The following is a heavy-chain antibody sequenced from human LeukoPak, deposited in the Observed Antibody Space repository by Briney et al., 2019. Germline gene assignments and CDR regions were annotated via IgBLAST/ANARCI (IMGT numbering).Heavy chain of an antibody. CDR2: INPNSGGT. V-gene: IGHV1-2*02. J-gene: IGHJ4*02. D-gene: IGHD5-24*01. CDR1: GYTFTGYY. Sequence: ASVKVSCKASGYTFTGYYMHWVRQAPGQGLEWMGWINPNSGGTNYAQKFQGRVTMTRDTSISTAYMELSSLRSEDTAVYYCARDRRLGDGYNDNFDYWGQGTLVTVSS. CDR3: ARDRRLGDGYNDNFDY.